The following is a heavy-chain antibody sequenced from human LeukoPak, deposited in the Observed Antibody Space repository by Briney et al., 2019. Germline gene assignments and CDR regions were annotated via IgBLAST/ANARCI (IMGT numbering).Heavy chain of an antibody. V-gene: IGHV3-23*01. Sequence: GGSLRLSCAASGFTFSSYAMSWVRQAPGKGLEWVSGIGGNGVNTYHADSVKGRFTISRDNSKNTLYVQMHSLRAEDTAVYYCATEKGDSPDYWGQGTLVTVSS. CDR1: GFTFSSYA. D-gene: IGHD2-21*01. CDR2: IGGNGVNT. CDR3: ATEKGDSPDY. J-gene: IGHJ4*02.